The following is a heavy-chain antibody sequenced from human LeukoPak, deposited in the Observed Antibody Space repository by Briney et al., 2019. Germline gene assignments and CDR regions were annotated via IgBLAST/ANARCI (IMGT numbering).Heavy chain of an antibody. CDR3: AKDDSGYSSGWFDY. Sequence: PGGSLRLSCAASGFTFDDYAMHWARQAPGKGLEWVSGISWNSGSIGYADSVKGRFTISRDNAKNSLYLQMNSLRAEDTALYYCAKDDSGYSSGWFDYWGQGTLVTVSS. D-gene: IGHD6-19*01. V-gene: IGHV3-9*01. J-gene: IGHJ4*02. CDR1: GFTFDDYA. CDR2: ISWNSGSI.